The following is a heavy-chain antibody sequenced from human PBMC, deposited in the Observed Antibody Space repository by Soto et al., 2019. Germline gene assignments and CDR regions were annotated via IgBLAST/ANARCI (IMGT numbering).Heavy chain of an antibody. V-gene: IGHV3-64*01. J-gene: IGHJ4*02. CDR1: GFTFSRYA. CDR2: ISSNGGST. D-gene: IGHD3-22*01. Sequence: GGSLRLSCAASGFTFSRYAMHWVRQAPGKGLEYVSTISSNGGSTYYANSVKGRLTISRDNSKNTLYLQMGSLRAEDMAVYYCAKNPGYYYDSTGYHFDYWGQGT. CDR3: AKNPGYYYDSTGYHFDY.